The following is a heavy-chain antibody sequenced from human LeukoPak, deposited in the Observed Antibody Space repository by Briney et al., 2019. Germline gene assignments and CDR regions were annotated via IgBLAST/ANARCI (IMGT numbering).Heavy chain of an antibody. V-gene: IGHV1-2*02. Sequence: ASVTVSCKASGCTFTGYYMHWVRQPPGQGLEGMGWINPNSGGTNYAHRFQDRVTITSDTSINKHYMELRRLRSDDTAVYYCAAGFIAVAGTGYWGQGTLVTVSS. D-gene: IGHD6-19*01. J-gene: IGHJ4*02. CDR1: GCTFTGYY. CDR3: AAGFIAVAGTGY. CDR2: INPNSGGT.